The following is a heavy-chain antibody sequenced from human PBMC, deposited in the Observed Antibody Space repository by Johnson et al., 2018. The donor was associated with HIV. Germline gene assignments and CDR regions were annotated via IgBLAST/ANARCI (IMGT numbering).Heavy chain of an antibody. V-gene: IGHV3-30-3*01. CDR3: ARDEITMIVVAGDAFDI. Sequence: VQLVESGGGVVQPGRSLRLSCAASRFTFSSYAMHWVRQAPGKGLEWVAVISYDGSNKYYADSVKGRFTISRDNSKNTLYLQMNSLRAEDTAVYYCARDEITMIVVAGDAFDIWGQGTMVTVSS. J-gene: IGHJ3*02. D-gene: IGHD3-22*01. CDR1: RFTFSSYA. CDR2: ISYDGSNK.